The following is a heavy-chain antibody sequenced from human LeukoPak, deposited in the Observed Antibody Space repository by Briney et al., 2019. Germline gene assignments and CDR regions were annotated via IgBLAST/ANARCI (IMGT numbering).Heavy chain of an antibody. CDR1: GGSFSGYY. D-gene: IGHD6-19*01. J-gene: IGHJ6*02. CDR2: INHSGST. Sequence: SGTLSLTCAVYGGSFSGYYWSWIRQPPGKGLEWIGEINHSGSTNYNPSLKSRVTISVDTSKNQFSLKLSSVTAADTAVYYCARPSGYSSGWTSYYGMDVWGQGTTVTVSS. V-gene: IGHV4-34*01. CDR3: ARPSGYSSGWTSYYGMDV.